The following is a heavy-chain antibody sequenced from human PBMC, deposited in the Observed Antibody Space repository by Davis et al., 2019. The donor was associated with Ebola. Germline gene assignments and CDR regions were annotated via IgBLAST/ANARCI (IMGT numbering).Heavy chain of an antibody. CDR2: IKQDGSEK. V-gene: IGHV3-7*01. J-gene: IGHJ4*02. Sequence: GGSLRLSCAASGFTFSSYWMSWVRQAPGKGLEWVANIKQDGSEKYYVDSVKGRFTISRDNAKNSLYLQMNSLRAEDTAVYYCARDLATPKGVQWEVSLNYWGQGTLVTVSS. D-gene: IGHD1-26*01. CDR1: GFTFSSYW. CDR3: ARDLATPKGVQWEVSLNY.